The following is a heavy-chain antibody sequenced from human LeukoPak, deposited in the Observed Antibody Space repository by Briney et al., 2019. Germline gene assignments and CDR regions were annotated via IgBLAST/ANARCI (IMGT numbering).Heavy chain of an antibody. CDR3: ARGLEWLTRRHTWFDP. D-gene: IGHD3-3*01. CDR1: GYTFTSYA. J-gene: IGHJ5*02. Sequence: ASVKVSCKASGYTFTSYAITWVRQAPGQGLEWMGWISTYNGNTNYAQKVQGRVTMTTDTSTRTVYMELRSLRVDDTAVYYCARGLEWLTRRHTWFDPWGQGTLVTVSS. V-gene: IGHV1-18*04. CDR2: ISTYNGNT.